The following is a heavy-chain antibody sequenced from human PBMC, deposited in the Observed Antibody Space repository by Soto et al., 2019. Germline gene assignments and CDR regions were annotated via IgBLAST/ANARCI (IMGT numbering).Heavy chain of an antibody. Sequence: ASVKVSCKASGYTFTSYGSSWVRQAPGQGLEWMGWISAYNGNTNYAQKLQGRVTMTTDTSTSTAYMELRSLRSDDTAVYYCGRDDYYDSGVFSGPGYGGKGTLVTVSS. CDR3: GRDDYYDSGVFSGPGY. V-gene: IGHV1-18*01. CDR1: GYTFTSYG. CDR2: ISAYNGNT. J-gene: IGHJ4*02. D-gene: IGHD3-22*01.